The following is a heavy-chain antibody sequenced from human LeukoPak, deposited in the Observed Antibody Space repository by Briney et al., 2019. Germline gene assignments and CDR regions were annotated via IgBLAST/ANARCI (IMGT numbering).Heavy chain of an antibody. CDR2: ISGSGGST. J-gene: IGHJ4*02. V-gene: IGHV3-23*01. CDR3: AKWAGRALSPYYFDY. Sequence: GGSLRLSCAASGFTFSSYAMSWVRQAPGKGLEWVSAISGSGGSTHYADSVKGRFTISRDNSKNTLYLQMNSLRAEDTAVYYCAKWAGRALSPYYFDYWGQGTLVTVSS. CDR1: GFTFSSYA.